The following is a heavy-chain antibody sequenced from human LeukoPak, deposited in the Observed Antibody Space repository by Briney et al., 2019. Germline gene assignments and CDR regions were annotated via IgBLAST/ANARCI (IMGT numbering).Heavy chain of an antibody. CDR2: IYTSGST. Sequence: SETLSLTCTVSGGSISSYYWSWIRQPPGKGLEWIGYIYTSGSTNYNPSPKSQVTISVETAKNQFSLKLSSVTAADTAVYYCARHRKEYGSSWYADYYYYMDVWGKGTTVTVSS. J-gene: IGHJ6*03. CDR3: ARHRKEYGSSWYADYYYYMDV. CDR1: GGSISSYY. D-gene: IGHD6-13*01. V-gene: IGHV4-4*09.